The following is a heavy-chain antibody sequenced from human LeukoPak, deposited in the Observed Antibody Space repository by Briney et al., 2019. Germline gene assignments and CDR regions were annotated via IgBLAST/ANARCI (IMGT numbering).Heavy chain of an antibody. CDR3: ARATTYDILTGYFDY. CDR1: GFTVSSNY. CDR2: IYSGGST. J-gene: IGHJ4*02. Sequence: SGGSLRLSCAASGFTVSSNYMSWVRQAPGKGLEWVSVIYSGGSTYYADSVKGRFTISRDNSKNTLYLQMNSLRAEDTAVYYCARATTYDILTGYFDYWGQGTLVTVSS. D-gene: IGHD3-9*01. V-gene: IGHV3-66*01.